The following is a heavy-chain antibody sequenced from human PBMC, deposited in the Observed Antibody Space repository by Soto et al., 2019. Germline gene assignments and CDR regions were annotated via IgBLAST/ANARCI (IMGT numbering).Heavy chain of an antibody. CDR1: GFTFSSYA. Sequence: EVQLLESGGGLVQPGGSLRLSCAASGFTFSSYAMSWVRQAPGKGLEWVSASSGSGGSTYYADSVKGRFTISRDNSKNTLYLQMNSLRAEDTAVYYCAKDDRIVMCMDVWGQGTTVTVSS. CDR3: AKDDRIVMCMDV. V-gene: IGHV3-23*01. J-gene: IGHJ6*02. CDR2: SSGSGGST. D-gene: IGHD1-26*01.